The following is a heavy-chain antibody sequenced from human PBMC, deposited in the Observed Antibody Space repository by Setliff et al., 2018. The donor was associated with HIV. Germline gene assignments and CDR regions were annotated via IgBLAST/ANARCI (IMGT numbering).Heavy chain of an antibody. CDR2: IHSNGGTT. Sequence: HPGGSLRLSCAASGFTFSNYDMHWVRQAPGKGLEHVSAIHSNGGTTNYPDSVKGRFIISRDNSKNMLFLQMSSLRPEDTAMYYCVPFRYSLTSWGQGTLVTVSS. D-gene: IGHD2-21*01. CDR1: GFTFSNYD. V-gene: IGHV3-64D*09. J-gene: IGHJ5*02. CDR3: VPFRYSLTS.